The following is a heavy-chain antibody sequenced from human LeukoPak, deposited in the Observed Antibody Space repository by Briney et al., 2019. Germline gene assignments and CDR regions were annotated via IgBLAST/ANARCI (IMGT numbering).Heavy chain of an antibody. CDR3: ARTMVRGVIISDY. Sequence: ASVKVSCKASGYTFTGYYMHWVRQAPGQGLEWMGWINPDSGGTNYAQKFQGRVTMTRDTSISTAYMELSRLRSDDTAVYYCARTMVRGVIISDYWGQGTLVTVSS. CDR2: INPDSGGT. CDR1: GYTFTGYY. D-gene: IGHD3-10*01. V-gene: IGHV1-2*02. J-gene: IGHJ4*02.